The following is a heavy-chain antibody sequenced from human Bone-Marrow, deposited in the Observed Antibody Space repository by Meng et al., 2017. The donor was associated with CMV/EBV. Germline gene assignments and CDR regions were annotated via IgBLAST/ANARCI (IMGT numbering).Heavy chain of an antibody. D-gene: IGHD2-8*01. Sequence: SETLSLTCAISGDSVSSNSAAWNWISQSPSRGLEWLGRTYYRSKWYNDYAVSVKSRITINPDTSKNQFSLQLNSVTPEDTAVYYCEREGKWTQVYFDYWGQGTLVTVSS. J-gene: IGHJ4*02. CDR3: EREGKWTQVYFDY. V-gene: IGHV6-1*01. CDR2: TYYRSKWYN. CDR1: GDSVSSNSAA.